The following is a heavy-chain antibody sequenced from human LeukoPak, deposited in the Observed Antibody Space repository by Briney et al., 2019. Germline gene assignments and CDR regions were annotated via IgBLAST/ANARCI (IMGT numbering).Heavy chain of an antibody. J-gene: IGHJ4*02. Sequence: GGSLRLSCAASGFTFSSYAMSWVRQAPGKGLEWVSAISGSGDSTYYADSEKGRFTISRDYSKNTLYLQMSSLRAEDTAVYYCAKGREAPWYTSGWYDYWGQGTLVTVSS. V-gene: IGHV3-23*01. CDR2: ISGSGDST. CDR3: AKGREAPWYTSGWYDY. CDR1: GFTFSSYA. D-gene: IGHD6-19*01.